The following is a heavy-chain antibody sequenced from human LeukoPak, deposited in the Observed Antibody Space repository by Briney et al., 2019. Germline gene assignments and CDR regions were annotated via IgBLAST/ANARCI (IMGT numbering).Heavy chain of an antibody. V-gene: IGHV3-21*01. CDR3: ARGKMVRGVINPNYYGMDV. Sequence: GGSLRLSCAASGFTFSSYSMNCVRQAPGKGLEWVSSISSSSSYIYYADSVKGRFTISRDNAKNSLYLPMNSLRAEDTDVYYCARGKMVRGVINPNYYGMDVWGQGTTVTVSS. CDR2: ISSSSSYI. J-gene: IGHJ6*02. CDR1: GFTFSSYS. D-gene: IGHD3-10*01.